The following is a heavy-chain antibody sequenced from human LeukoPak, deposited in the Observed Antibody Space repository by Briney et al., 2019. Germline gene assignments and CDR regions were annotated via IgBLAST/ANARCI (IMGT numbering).Heavy chain of an antibody. D-gene: IGHD6-13*01. CDR3: ARGRSTHSSSSAIHNRRDYYYYMDV. V-gene: IGHV4-61*02. J-gene: IGHJ6*03. Sequence: SETLSLTCTVSGYSISSGYYWSWIRQPAGKGLEWIGRIYTSGSTNYNPSLKSRVTISVDTSKNQFSLKLSSVTAADTAVYYCARGRSTHSSSSAIHNRRDYYYYMDVRGKGTTVTVSS. CDR1: GYSISSGYY. CDR2: IYTSGST.